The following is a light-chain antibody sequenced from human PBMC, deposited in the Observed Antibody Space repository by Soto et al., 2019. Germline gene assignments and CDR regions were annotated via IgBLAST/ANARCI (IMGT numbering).Light chain of an antibody. CDR1: QSVSSSY. J-gene: IGKJ2*01. Sequence: EIVLTQSPGTLSLSPGERATLSCRASQSVSSSYLAWYQQKPGQAPRLLIYGASSRATGIPDRFSGSGSGTDFTLTISRLEPEDFAMYYCQQYGSSPPVYTFGQGTKVDIK. V-gene: IGKV3-20*01. CDR3: QQYGSSPPVYT. CDR2: GAS.